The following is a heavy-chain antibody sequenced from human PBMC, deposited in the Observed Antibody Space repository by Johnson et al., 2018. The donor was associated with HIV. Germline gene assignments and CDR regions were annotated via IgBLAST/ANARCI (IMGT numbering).Heavy chain of an antibody. V-gene: IGHV3-9*01. Sequence: VQLVESGGGVVRPGGSLRLPCEASGFMFDEYAMHWVRQAPGKGLEWVSGISWNSGSIGYADSVKGRFTISRDNAKNSLYLQMNSLRAEDTAVYYCARGGASDAFDIWGQGTMVTVSS. D-gene: IGHD4/OR15-4a*01. CDR2: ISWNSGSI. CDR1: GFMFDEYA. CDR3: ARGGASDAFDI. J-gene: IGHJ3*02.